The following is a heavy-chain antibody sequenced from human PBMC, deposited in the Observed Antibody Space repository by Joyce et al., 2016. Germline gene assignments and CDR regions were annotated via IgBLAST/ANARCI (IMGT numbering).Heavy chain of an antibody. Sequence: QVLLVQSGATVKRPGSSLRVSCKSSGGAFSNFTVNWGRQAPGQRLEWMGGIIPFFGAAKYAEHFQCRVTLTADLSTRTAYMELSSLTSADTAVYYCARGGTSSDHYFFYTLDVWGPGTTVIVSS. CDR3: ARGGTSSDHYFFYTLDV. CDR1: GGAFSNFT. D-gene: IGHD1-14*01. CDR2: IIPFFGAA. V-gene: IGHV1-69*12. J-gene: IGHJ6*02.